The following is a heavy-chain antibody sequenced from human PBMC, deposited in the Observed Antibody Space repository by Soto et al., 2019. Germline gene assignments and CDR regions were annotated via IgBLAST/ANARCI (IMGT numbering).Heavy chain of an antibody. D-gene: IGHD3-10*01. J-gene: IGHJ4*02. CDR1: GFTFSSYW. CDR3: VSGSGSYPYYFDY. Sequence: GGSLRLSCAASGFTFSSYWMHWVRQAPGKGLVWVSRINSDGSSTGYADSVKGRFTISRDNAKNTLYLQMNSLRAEDTAVYYCVSGSGSYPYYFDYWGQGTLVTVSS. V-gene: IGHV3-74*01. CDR2: INSDGSST.